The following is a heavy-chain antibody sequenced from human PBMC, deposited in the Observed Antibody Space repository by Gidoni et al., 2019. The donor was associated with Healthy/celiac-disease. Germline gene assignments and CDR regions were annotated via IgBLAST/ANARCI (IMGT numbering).Heavy chain of an antibody. D-gene: IGHD4-4*01. CDR1: GGSISSGSYY. J-gene: IGHJ2*01. V-gene: IGHV4-61*02. CDR3: ARDGYSSF. CDR2: IYTSGST. Sequence: QAQLQESGPGLVKPSQTLSLTCTVSGGSISSGSYYWSWIRQPAGKGLEWIGRIYTSGSTKYNPSLKSRVTISVDTSKNQFSLKLSSVTAADTAVYYCARDGYSSFWGRGTLVTVSS.